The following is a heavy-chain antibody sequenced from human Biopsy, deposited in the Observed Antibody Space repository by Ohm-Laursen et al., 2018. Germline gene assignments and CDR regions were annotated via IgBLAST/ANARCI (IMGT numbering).Heavy chain of an antibody. Sequence: GSLRLSCSASGFTFSDHYMEWARQAPGKGLEWVSSISGSRLIMYYSDSVTGRFTISRDYAKNILSLQMNGLRVDDTAIYYCARGGGPDFGGYSDSWGQGTRVTVSS. D-gene: IGHD3-16*01. CDR1: GFTFSDHY. J-gene: IGHJ4*02. CDR2: ISGSRLIM. V-gene: IGHV3-11*01. CDR3: ARGGGPDFGGYSDS.